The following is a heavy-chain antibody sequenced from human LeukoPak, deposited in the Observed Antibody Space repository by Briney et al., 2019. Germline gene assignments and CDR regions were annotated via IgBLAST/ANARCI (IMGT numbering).Heavy chain of an antibody. CDR3: ATRQWLAPPPDS. Sequence: GGSLRLSCAASGFTFSKYWMLWVRQAPGKGLESVSRINTDGTVTTYADSVKGRFTVSRGNADNTMFLQMNSVRDEDTAVYYCATRQWLAPPPDSWGQGTPVTVSS. J-gene: IGHJ4*02. CDR2: INTDGTVT. V-gene: IGHV3-74*01. D-gene: IGHD6-19*01. CDR1: GFTFSKYW.